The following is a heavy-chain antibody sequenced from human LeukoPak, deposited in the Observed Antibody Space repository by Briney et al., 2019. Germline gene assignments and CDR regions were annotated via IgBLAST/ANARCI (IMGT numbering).Heavy chain of an antibody. CDR3: AKTRPLDSSSWSHGDY. D-gene: IGHD6-13*01. V-gene: IGHV3-33*06. CDR1: GFTFSNYG. CDR2: IWYDGSNE. Sequence: GGSLRLSCVASGFTFSNYGMHWVRQAPGKGLEWVALIWYDGSNEKYADSVKGRFTISRDNSKNTVSLQMDSLRAEDTAVYYCAKTRPLDSSSWSHGDYWGQGTLVTVSS. J-gene: IGHJ4*02.